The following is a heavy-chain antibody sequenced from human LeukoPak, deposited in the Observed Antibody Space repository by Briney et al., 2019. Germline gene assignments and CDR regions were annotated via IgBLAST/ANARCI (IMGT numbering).Heavy chain of an antibody. CDR2: IKQDGSEK. CDR3: AREVAGGWYYY. D-gene: IGHD6-19*01. J-gene: IGHJ4*02. Sequence: GGSLRLSCAASGFTPSSYWMSLVRQAAGKGLEWVANIKQDGSEKYYVDSVKGRFTISRDNAKNSLYLQMNSLRAEDTAVYYCAREVAGGWYYYWGQGTLVTVSS. V-gene: IGHV3-7*01. CDR1: GFTPSSYW.